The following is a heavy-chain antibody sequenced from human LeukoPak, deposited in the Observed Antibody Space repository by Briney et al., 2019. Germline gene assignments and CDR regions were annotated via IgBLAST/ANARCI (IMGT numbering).Heavy chain of an antibody. J-gene: IGHJ6*02. Sequence: GGSLRLSCAASGFTFSDYYMSWIRQAPGKGLEWVANIKQDGSEKYYVDSVKGRFTISRDNAKNTLYLQMNSLRAEDTAVYYCARDSPSDILAPGYGMDVWGQGTTVTVSS. CDR1: GFTFSDYY. CDR3: ARDSPSDILAPGYGMDV. CDR2: IKQDGSEK. D-gene: IGHD2-2*01. V-gene: IGHV3-7*01.